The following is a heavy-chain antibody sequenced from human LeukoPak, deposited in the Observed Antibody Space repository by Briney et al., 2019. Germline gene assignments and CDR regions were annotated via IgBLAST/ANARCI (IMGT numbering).Heavy chain of an antibody. Sequence: GASVKVSCKASGYTFSNYVLTWVRQAPGQGLEWMGWISAYNGNTNYAQKLQGRVTMTTDTSTSTAYMELRSLRSDDTAVYYCARQGVAAFDYWGQGTLVTVSS. CDR1: GYTFSNYV. J-gene: IGHJ4*02. D-gene: IGHD6-25*01. CDR2: ISAYNGNT. CDR3: ARQGVAAFDY. V-gene: IGHV1-18*01.